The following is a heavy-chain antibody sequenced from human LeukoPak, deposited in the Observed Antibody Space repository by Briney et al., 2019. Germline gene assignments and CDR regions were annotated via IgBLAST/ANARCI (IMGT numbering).Heavy chain of an antibody. Sequence: ASVKVSCKASGYTFTGYYMHWVRQAPGQGLEWMGWINPNSGGTNYAQKFQGKVTMTRDTSISTAYMELSRLRSDDTAVHYCARGPSKYCSSTSCYMSMDVWGKGTTVTVSS. CDR3: ARGPSKYCSSTSCYMSMDV. CDR2: INPNSGGT. CDR1: GYTFTGYY. V-gene: IGHV1-2*02. J-gene: IGHJ6*03. D-gene: IGHD2-2*02.